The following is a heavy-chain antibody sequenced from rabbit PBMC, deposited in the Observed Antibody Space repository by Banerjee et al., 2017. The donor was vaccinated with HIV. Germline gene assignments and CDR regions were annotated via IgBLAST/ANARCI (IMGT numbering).Heavy chain of an antibody. CDR1: GIDFSNYG. D-gene: IGHD6-1*01. V-gene: IGHV1S47*01. CDR3: ARAPNTWPYDYVIWYYFDL. J-gene: IGHJ4*01. Sequence: QEQLVESGGSLVTLGGSLKLSCKASGIDFSNYGISWVRQAPGKGLEWIAYIYPDYGSTHYASWVNGRFTISLDNAQNAVTLQMTSLTAADTATYFCARAPNTWPYDYVIWYYFDLWGPGTLVTVS. CDR2: IYPDYGST.